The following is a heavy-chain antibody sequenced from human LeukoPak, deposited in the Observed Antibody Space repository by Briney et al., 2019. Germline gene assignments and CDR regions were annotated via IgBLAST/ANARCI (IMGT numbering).Heavy chain of an antibody. J-gene: IGHJ4*02. Sequence: GASVKVSCKASGYTFTGYYMHWVRQAPGQGLEWMGWINPNSGDTNFAQKFQGRVTMTRDTSISTAYMELSRLRSDDTAVYHRARDVWGVGAPRLDYWGQGTLVTVSS. V-gene: IGHV1-2*02. D-gene: IGHD3-16*01. CDR2: INPNSGDT. CDR1: GYTFTGYY. CDR3: ARDVWGVGAPRLDY.